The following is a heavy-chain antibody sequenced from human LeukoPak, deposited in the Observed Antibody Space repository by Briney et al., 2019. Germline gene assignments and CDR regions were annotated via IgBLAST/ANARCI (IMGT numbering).Heavy chain of an antibody. J-gene: IGHJ6*02. V-gene: IGHV4-59*08. Sequence: SETLSLTCTVSGGSISSYYWSWIRQPPGKGLEWSGYIYYSGSTNYNPSLKSRVTISVDTSKNQFSLKLSSVTAADTAVYYCARTAGYSSGWYGDYYGMDVWGQGTTVTVSS. D-gene: IGHD6-19*01. CDR1: GGSISSYY. CDR2: IYYSGST. CDR3: ARTAGYSSGWYGDYYGMDV.